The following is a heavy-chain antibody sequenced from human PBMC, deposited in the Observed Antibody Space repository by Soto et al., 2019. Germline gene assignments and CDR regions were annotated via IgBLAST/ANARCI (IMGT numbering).Heavy chain of an antibody. CDR3: TRDPAVSPSGFHYGMDL. CDR2: ISFDGNNE. V-gene: IGHV3-30-3*01. CDR1: DFTFNNYA. J-gene: IGHJ6*02. D-gene: IGHD4-17*01. Sequence: QVQLVESGGGVVLPGRSLRLSCAASDFTFNNYAMHWVRQSPGKGLEWVALISFDGNNEYYTDSVKGRFTISRDNPKNTLSLQLNSLRPEDTAVYYCTRDPAVSPSGFHYGMDLWGQGTSVTVSS.